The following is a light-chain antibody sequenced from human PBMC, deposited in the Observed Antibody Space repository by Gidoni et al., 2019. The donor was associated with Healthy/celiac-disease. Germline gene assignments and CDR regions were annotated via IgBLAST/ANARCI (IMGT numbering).Light chain of an antibody. CDR3: CSYAGSYTWV. J-gene: IGLJ3*02. Sequence: QSDRTQPRSVSGSPGQSVTIACTGTSSDVGGYNSVPWYQQHPGKAPQLMIYAVRKRPSGVPDRFSGSKSCNTASLTISGLQAEDEADYYCCSYAGSYTWVFGGGTKLTVL. V-gene: IGLV2-11*01. CDR1: SSDVGGYNS. CDR2: AVR.